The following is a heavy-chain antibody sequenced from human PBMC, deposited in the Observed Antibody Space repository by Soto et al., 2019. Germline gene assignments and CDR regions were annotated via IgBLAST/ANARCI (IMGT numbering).Heavy chain of an antibody. CDR3: ARRGEYDSSGYLRLHAFDI. CDR2: IYPGDSDT. D-gene: IGHD3-22*01. V-gene: IGHV5-51*01. Sequence: GASLKISCKASGDSFTSYWIGWVRQKPGKGLEWMGIIYPGDSDTRYSPSFEGQVTISADKSINTAYVQWSSLKASDTAVYYCARRGEYDSSGYLRLHAFDIWGQGTMVTVSS. CDR1: GDSFTSYW. J-gene: IGHJ3*02.